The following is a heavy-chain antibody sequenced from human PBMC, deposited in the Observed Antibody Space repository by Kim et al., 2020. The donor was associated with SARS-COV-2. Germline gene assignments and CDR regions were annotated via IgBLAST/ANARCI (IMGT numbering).Heavy chain of an antibody. Sequence: SETLSLTCTVSGGSISSYYWSWIWQPPGKGLEWIGYIYYSGSTNYNPSLKSRVTISVDTSKNQFSLKLSSVTAADTAVYYCARLYTNRGEYGSGSSPGGYYGMDVWGQGTTVTVSS. D-gene: IGHD3-10*01. CDR1: GGSISSYY. V-gene: IGHV4-59*08. J-gene: IGHJ6*02. CDR3: ARLYTNRGEYGSGSSPGGYYGMDV. CDR2: IYYSGST.